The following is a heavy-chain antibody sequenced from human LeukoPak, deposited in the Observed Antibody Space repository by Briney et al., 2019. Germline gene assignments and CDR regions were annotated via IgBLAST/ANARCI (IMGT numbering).Heavy chain of an antibody. V-gene: IGHV1-24*01. CDR2: FDPEDGET. J-gene: IGHJ3*02. CDR3: ATDKALYGWGVRPPGRAFDI. CDR1: GYTLTELS. Sequence: GASVKVSCKVSGYTLTELSMHWVRQAPGKGLEWMGGFDPEDGETIYAQKFQGRVTMTEDTSTETAYMELSSLRSEDTAVYYCATDKALYGWGVRPPGRAFDIWGQGTMVTVSS. D-gene: IGHD3-10*01.